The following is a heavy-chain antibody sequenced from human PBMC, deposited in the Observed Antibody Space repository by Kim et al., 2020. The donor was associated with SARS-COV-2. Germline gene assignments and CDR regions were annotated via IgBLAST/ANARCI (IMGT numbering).Heavy chain of an antibody. D-gene: IGHD1-1*01. CDR3: ARSAASTGTTLVY. CDR2: MNPNSGNA. V-gene: IGHV1-8*01. J-gene: IGHJ4*02. CDR1: GYTFTSYD. Sequence: ASVKVSCKASGYTFTSYDVNWVRQASGRGLEWMGWMNPNSGNADYAQKFQGRVTMTRNTSISTAYMELTSLTSEDTAIYFCARSAASTGTTLVYWGQGTLVTVSS.